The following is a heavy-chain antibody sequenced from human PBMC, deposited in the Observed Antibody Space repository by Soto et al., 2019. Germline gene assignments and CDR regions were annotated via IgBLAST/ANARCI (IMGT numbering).Heavy chain of an antibody. V-gene: IGHV1-18*01. CDR3: ARDRGSIYWYYFFDY. CDR1: GYPFTSFG. J-gene: IGHJ4*02. CDR2: ISGYNGNT. Sequence: QVQLVQSGAEVRKPGASVKVSCKASGYPFTSFGISWVRQAPGQGLEWMGWISGYNGNTNYAPSLQGRVTMPTDTSTSTAYMELRSLRSDDTAVYYCARDRGSIYWYYFFDYWGQGTLVTVSS. D-gene: IGHD2-15*01.